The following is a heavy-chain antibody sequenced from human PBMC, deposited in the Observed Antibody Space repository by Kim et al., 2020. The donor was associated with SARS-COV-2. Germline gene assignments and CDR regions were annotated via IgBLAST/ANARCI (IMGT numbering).Heavy chain of an antibody. Sequence: SVKVSCKASGGTFSSYAISWVRQAPGQGLEWMGGIIPIFGTANYAQKFQGRVTITADESTSTAYMELSSLRSEDTAVYYCAREISLVVPADPDPDYSYYYYGMDVWGQGTTVTVSS. J-gene: IGHJ6*02. D-gene: IGHD2-2*01. CDR2: IIPIFGTA. CDR1: GGTFSSYA. V-gene: IGHV1-69*13. CDR3: AREISLVVPADPDPDYSYYYYGMDV.